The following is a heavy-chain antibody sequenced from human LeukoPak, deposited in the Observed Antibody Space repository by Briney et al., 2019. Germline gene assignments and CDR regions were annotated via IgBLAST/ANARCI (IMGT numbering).Heavy chain of an antibody. J-gene: IGHJ4*02. CDR2: ISSSSSTI. V-gene: IGHV3-48*01. CDR1: GFTSSSYS. Sequence: GGSLRLSCAASGFTSSSYSMNWIRQAPGKGLEWVSYISSSSSTIYYADSVKGRFTISRDNAKNSLYLQMNSLRAEDTAVYYCASGWTGYCSSTSCYGFDYWGQGTLVTVSS. CDR3: ASGWTGYCSSTSCYGFDY. D-gene: IGHD2-2*01.